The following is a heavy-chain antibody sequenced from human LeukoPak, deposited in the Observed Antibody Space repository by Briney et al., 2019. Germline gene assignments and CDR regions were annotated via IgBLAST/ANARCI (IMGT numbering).Heavy chain of an antibody. CDR2: IHYSGST. CDR3: ARDHYDILTGYYPYFDY. Sequence: SQTLSLTCTVSGGSISSGSYYWSWIRQPAGKGLEWIGYIHYSGSTNNNPSLKSRVTISVDTSKNQFSLKLTSVTAADTTVYYCARDHYDILTGYYPYFDYWGQGTLVTVSS. V-gene: IGHV4-61*10. J-gene: IGHJ4*01. CDR1: GGSISSGSYY. D-gene: IGHD3-9*01.